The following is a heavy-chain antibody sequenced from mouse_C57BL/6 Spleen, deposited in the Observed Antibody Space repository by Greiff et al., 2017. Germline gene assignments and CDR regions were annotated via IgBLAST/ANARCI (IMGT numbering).Heavy chain of an antibody. V-gene: IGHV1-9*01. Sequence: QVQLKESGAELMKPGASVKLSCKATGYTFTGYWIEWVKQRPGHGLEWIGEVLPGSGSTNYNEKVKGKATFTADTSSNTAYRRLSRLTTEDSSSYNCARWGPYYGIAYWGQGTLVTVSA. CDR2: VLPGSGST. CDR1: GYTFTGYW. CDR3: ARWGPYYGIAY. J-gene: IGHJ3*01. D-gene: IGHD1-1*01.